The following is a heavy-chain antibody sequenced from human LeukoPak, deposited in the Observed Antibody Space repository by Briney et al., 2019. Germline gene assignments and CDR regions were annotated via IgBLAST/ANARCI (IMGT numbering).Heavy chain of an antibody. CDR1: GGSISSYY. CDR3: ARFTGYCSSPSCYPNAFDI. V-gene: IGHV4-59*08. Sequence: SETLSLTCTVSGGSISSYYWSWIRQPPGKGLEWIGYIYYSGSTYYNPSLKSRATISVDTSKNQFSLKLSSVTAADTAVYYCARFTGYCSSPSCYPNAFDIWGQGTMVTVSS. D-gene: IGHD2-2*03. CDR2: IYYSGST. J-gene: IGHJ3*02.